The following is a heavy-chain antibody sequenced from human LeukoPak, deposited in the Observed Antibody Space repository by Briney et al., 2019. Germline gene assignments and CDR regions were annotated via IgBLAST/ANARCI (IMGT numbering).Heavy chain of an antibody. D-gene: IGHD6-19*01. CDR2: IWYDGSNK. CDR3: ARGIGSGWRPAFDI. Sequence: GGSLRLSCAASGFTFSSYGMHWVRQAPGKGLEWVAVIWYDGSNKYYADSVKGRFTISRDNSKNTLYLQMNSLRAEDTAVYYCARGIGSGWRPAFDIWGQGTMVTVSS. CDR1: GFTFSSYG. J-gene: IGHJ3*02. V-gene: IGHV3-33*01.